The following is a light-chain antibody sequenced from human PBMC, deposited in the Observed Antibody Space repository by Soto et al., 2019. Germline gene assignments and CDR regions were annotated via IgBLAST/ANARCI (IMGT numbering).Light chain of an antibody. V-gene: IGKV3D-15*01. CDR1: QSVSSN. CDR3: QQYNNWLT. Sequence: EIVMTQSPATLSVYPGERATLSCRASQSVSSNLAWYQQKPGQAPRLLIYGASTRATGIPARFSGSRSGTEFTLTISSLQSEDFAVFYCQQYNNWLTFGQGTRLEIK. J-gene: IGKJ5*01. CDR2: GAS.